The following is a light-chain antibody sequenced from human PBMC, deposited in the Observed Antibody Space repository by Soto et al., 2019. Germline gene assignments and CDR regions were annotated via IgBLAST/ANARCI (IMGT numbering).Light chain of an antibody. J-gene: IGLJ3*02. CDR3: CSYAGSFTWV. V-gene: IGLV2-11*01. CDR2: DAS. Sequence: QSALTQPRSVSGSPGQSVTISCTGTTGDVGAYNFVSWYQLHPGKAPKLMIYDASKRPSGVPDRFSASKSGNTASLTISGLQADDEADYYCCSYAGSFTWVFGGGTKLTV. CDR1: TGDVGAYNF.